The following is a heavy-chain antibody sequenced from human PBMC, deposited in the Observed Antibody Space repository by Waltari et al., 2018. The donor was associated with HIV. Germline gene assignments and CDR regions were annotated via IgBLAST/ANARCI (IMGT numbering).Heavy chain of an antibody. CDR2: IYYTRNT. D-gene: IGHD2-2*01. CDR3: ARYSTSTSCYRGAFDI. V-gene: IGHV4-31*03. J-gene: IGHJ3*02. Sequence: QVQLQESGPGLVKPSQTLSLTCTVPGGSISSGGYYWSWIRQHPGKGLEWIGYIYYTRNTYYSPSLQSRITISVDTSKNQLSLNLTSVTAADTAVYYCARYSTSTSCYRGAFDIWGQGTLVTVSS. CDR1: GGSISSGGYY.